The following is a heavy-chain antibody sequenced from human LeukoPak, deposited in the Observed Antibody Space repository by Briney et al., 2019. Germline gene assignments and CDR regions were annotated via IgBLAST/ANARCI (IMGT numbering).Heavy chain of an antibody. CDR1: GGSISSSSYY. V-gene: IGHV4-61*01. J-gene: IGHJ3*02. Sequence: SETLSLTCTVSGGSISSSSYYWSWIRQPPGKGLEWIGYIYYSGSTDYNPSLKSRVTISVETSKNQFSLKLTSVTAADTAVYYCARGHLLNGWFKYDAFEIWGQGTMVTVSS. CDR3: ARGHLLNGWFKYDAFEI. D-gene: IGHD6-19*01. CDR2: IYYSGST.